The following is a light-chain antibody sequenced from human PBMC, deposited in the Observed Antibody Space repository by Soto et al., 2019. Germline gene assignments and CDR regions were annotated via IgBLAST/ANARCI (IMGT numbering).Light chain of an antibody. CDR1: RTLRTSY. J-gene: IGKJ1*01. Sequence: DNVLTQSPGSLSLSPGEGATLSCRASRTLRTSYLAWYQQKPGLAPRLLIFGASHRATGVPDRFSGSGSGTDFTLTITRVEPEDFAVDYCQPYATPPPTFGQGDRVEIK. V-gene: IGKV3-20*01. CDR3: QPYATPPPT. CDR2: GAS.